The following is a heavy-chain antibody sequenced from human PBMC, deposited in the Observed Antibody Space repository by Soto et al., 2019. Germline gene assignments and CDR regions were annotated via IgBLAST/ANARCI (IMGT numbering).Heavy chain of an antibody. CDR2: LNPNSGDT. CDR3: ATSGGGWYLY. Sequence: QVQLVQSGAEVKKPGASVKVSCKASGYTFSSYDINWVRQATGQGLEWMGWLNPNSGDTGYAPKFQGRATLTRNTSINTSYTELRTLTSDDTAVYYCATSGGGWYLYWGQGTLVTVSS. V-gene: IGHV1-8*01. D-gene: IGHD6-19*01. CDR1: GYTFSSYD. J-gene: IGHJ4*02.